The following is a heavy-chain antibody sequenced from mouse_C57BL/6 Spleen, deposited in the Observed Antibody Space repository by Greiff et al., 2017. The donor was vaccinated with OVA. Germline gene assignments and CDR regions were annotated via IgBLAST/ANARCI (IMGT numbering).Heavy chain of an antibody. CDR3: ARGGNYKDCFAY. D-gene: IGHD2-1*01. Sequence: EVQLVESGGGLVKPGGSLKLSCAASGFTFSSYAMSWVRQTPDKRLEWVATISDGGSYTYYPDNVKGRFTISRDNAKNNLYLQMSHLKSEDTAMYYCARGGNYKDCFAYWGQGTMLTVSA. V-gene: IGHV5-4*01. CDR1: GFTFSSYA. J-gene: IGHJ2*01. CDR2: ISDGGSYT.